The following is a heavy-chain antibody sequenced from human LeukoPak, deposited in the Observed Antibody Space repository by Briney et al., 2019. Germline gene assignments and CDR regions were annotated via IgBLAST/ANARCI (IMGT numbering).Heavy chain of an antibody. CDR2: ISENGGNT. V-gene: IGHV3-23*01. CDR1: TFIFNNYA. CDR3: VRHSGRAGGQ. D-gene: IGHD3-10*01. Sequence: PGGSLRLSCAASTFIFNNYAMGWVRQAPGKGLEWVSAISENGGNTNYADSVKGRFTISRDNAKNSLHLQMNSLRVEDTAVYHCVRHSGRAGGQWGQGTLIAVSS. J-gene: IGHJ4*02.